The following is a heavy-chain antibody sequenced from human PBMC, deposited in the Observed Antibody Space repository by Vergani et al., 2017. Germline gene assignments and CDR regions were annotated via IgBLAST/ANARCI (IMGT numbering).Heavy chain of an antibody. D-gene: IGHD2-2*02. CDR2: INAGNGNT. CDR3: ARSAGCSSTSCYTGWVDY. J-gene: IGHJ4*02. V-gene: IGHV1-3*01. Sequence: QVQLVQSGAEVKKPGASVKVSCKASGYTFTSYAMHWVRQAPGQRLEWMGWINAGNGNTKYSQKFQGRVTITRDTSASTAYMELSSLRSEATAVYYCARSAGCSSTSCYTGWVDYWGQGTLVTVSS. CDR1: GYTFTSYA.